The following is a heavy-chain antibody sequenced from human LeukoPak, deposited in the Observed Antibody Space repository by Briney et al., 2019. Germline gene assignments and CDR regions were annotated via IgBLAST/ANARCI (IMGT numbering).Heavy chain of an antibody. J-gene: IGHJ6*02. D-gene: IGHD1-26*01. CDR3: ARGWDSLGDGMDV. Sequence: SQTLSLTCAISGDSLSSNSAAWNWIRQSPSRGLEWLGRTYYRSTWYSDSAVSVKSRMTINPDTSKNQYSLQRNPVTPEDTAVYYCARGWDSLGDGMDVWGQGTTVTVSS. CDR2: TYYRSTWYS. CDR1: GDSLSSNSAA. V-gene: IGHV6-1*01.